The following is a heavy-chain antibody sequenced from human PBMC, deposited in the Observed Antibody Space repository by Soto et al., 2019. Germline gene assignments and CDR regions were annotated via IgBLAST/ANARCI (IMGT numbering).Heavy chain of an antibody. CDR3: ARRRGFPYYYGMDV. CDR1: GGSISSGGYS. CDR2: IYHSGCT. J-gene: IGHJ6*02. Sequence: QLQLQESGSGLVKPSQTLSLTCAVSGGSISSGGYSWSWIRQPPGKGLEWIGYIYHSGCTYYNPSLKSRVTISVDRSKNQFSLKLSSVTAADTAVYYCARRRGFPYYYGMDVWGQGTTVTVSS. D-gene: IGHD5-12*01. V-gene: IGHV4-30-2*01.